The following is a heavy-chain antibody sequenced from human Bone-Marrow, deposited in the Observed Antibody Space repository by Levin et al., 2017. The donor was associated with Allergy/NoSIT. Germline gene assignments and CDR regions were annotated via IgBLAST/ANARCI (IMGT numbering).Heavy chain of an antibody. CDR3: ARFNGYDFDY. J-gene: IGHJ4*02. D-gene: IGHD5-12*01. Sequence: SQTLSLTCTVSGGSISGGGYYWSWIRQHPGKGLEWIGYIYYSGNTYYNPSLKSRVIISVVTTKNQLSLKLTSVTVADTAVYYCARFNGYDFDYWGQGTLVTVSS. V-gene: IGHV4-31*03. CDR1: GGSISGGGYY. CDR2: IYYSGNT.